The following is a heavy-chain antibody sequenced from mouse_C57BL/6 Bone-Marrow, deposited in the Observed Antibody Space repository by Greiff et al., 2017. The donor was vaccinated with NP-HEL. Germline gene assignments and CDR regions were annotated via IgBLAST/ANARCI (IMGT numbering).Heavy chain of an antibody. Sequence: VQLQQSGAELVRPGASVKLSCKASGYTFTDYYINWVKQRPGQGLEWIARIYPGSGNTYYNEKFKGKATLTAEKSSSTAYMQLSSLTSEDSAVYFCAREGIYYYGSSYGYWGQGTTLTVSS. CDR3: AREGIYYYGSSYGY. CDR1: GYTFTDYY. J-gene: IGHJ2*01. V-gene: IGHV1-76*01. CDR2: IYPGSGNT. D-gene: IGHD1-1*01.